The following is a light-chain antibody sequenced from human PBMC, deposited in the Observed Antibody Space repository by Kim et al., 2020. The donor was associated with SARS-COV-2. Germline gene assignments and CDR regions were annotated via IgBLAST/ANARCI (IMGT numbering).Light chain of an antibody. Sequence: EIVLTQSPGTLSLSPGERATLSCRASQSVTSSYLAWYQQKPGQPPRLLIYGASNRATGIPDRFSGSGSGTDFTLTISRLESEDLAVYYCQQYVTSLLTFGQGTKVEIK. CDR3: QQYVTSLLT. CDR2: GAS. V-gene: IGKV3-20*01. J-gene: IGKJ1*01. CDR1: QSVTSSY.